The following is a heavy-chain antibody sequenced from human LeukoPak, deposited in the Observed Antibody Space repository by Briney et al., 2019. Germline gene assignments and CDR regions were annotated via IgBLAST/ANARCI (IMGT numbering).Heavy chain of an antibody. J-gene: IGHJ4*02. CDR3: ARDGLSDIVVVVAAFDY. CDR2: INNDGSST. V-gene: IGHV3-74*01. CDR1: GFTFSSYW. D-gene: IGHD2-15*01. Sequence: GGSLRLSCAASGFTFSSYWMHWVRQAPGKGLVWVSRINNDGSSTPYADSVKGRFTISRDNAKNTLYLQMNSLRAEDTAVYYCARDGLSDIVVVVAAFDYWGQGTLVTVSS.